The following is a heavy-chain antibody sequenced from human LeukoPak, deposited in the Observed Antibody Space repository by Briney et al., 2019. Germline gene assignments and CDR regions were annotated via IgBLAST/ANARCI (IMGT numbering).Heavy chain of an antibody. CDR2: FNPRDSST. CDR3: ARYYGSAWFAH. V-gene: IGHV5-51*01. J-gene: IGHJ5*02. CDR1: GYTFTNYW. Sequence: GESLRISCKTSGYTFTNYWLAWVRQMPGKGLEWVGIFNPRDSSTRYSPSFQGQVTFSADSSVSTAYLQWSSLRASDTAIYYCARYYGSAWFAHWGQGTQVTVSS. D-gene: IGHD3-3*01.